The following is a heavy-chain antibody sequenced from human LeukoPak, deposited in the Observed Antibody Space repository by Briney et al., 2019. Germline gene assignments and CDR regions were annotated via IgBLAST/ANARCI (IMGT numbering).Heavy chain of an antibody. CDR1: GFTFSSYA. D-gene: IGHD6-13*01. CDR2: ISGSGGST. J-gene: IGHJ4*02. CDR3: AKVMDSYSRSWYQNPYYFDY. V-gene: IGHV3-23*01. Sequence: GGSLRLSCAASGFTFSSYAMSWVRQAPGKGLEWVSAISGSGGSTYYADSVKGRFTISRDNSKNTLYLQMNSLRAEDTAVYYCAKVMDSYSRSWYQNPYYFDYWGQGTLVTVSS.